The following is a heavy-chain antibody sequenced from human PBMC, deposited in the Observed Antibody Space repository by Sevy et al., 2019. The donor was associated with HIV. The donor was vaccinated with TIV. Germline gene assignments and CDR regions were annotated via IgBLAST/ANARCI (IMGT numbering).Heavy chain of an antibody. Sequence: GGSLRLSCVASGFTFSWESMNWVRQAPGKGREWLSYISSGSGIIYYADSVKGRFTISRDNAKNSLYLQMNSLRAEDTAVYYCARDSSVVGYFDYWGQRSLVTVSS. CDR2: ISSGSGII. CDR1: GFTFSWES. D-gene: IGHD3-3*02. V-gene: IGHV3-48*01. J-gene: IGHJ4*02. CDR3: ARDSSVVGYFDY.